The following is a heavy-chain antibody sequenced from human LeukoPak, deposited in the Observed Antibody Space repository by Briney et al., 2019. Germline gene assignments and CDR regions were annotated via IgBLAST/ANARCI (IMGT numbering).Heavy chain of an antibody. D-gene: IGHD3-16*01. CDR1: GGSISSYY. Sequence: SETLSLTCTVSGGSISSYYWSWIRQPPGKGLEWIGYIYTSGSTNYNPSLKSRVTISVDTSKNQFSLKLSSVTAADTAVYYCARGTADYSEFFDYWGQGTLVTVSS. CDR3: ARGTADYSEFFDY. V-gene: IGHV4-4*09. J-gene: IGHJ4*02. CDR2: IYTSGST.